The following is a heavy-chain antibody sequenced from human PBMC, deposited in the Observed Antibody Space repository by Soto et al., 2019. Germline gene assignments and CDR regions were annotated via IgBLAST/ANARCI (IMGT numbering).Heavy chain of an antibody. CDR1: GGSFSGYY. J-gene: IGHJ4*02. V-gene: IGHV4-34*01. CDR2: INHSGST. D-gene: IGHD5-18*01. CDR3: ARSSLIQLFDY. Sequence: LETLSLTCAVYGGSFSGYYWSWIRQPPGKGLEWIGEINHSGSTNYNPSLKSRVTISVDTSKNQFSLKLSSVTAADTAVYYCARSSLIQLFDYWGQGTLVTVPQ.